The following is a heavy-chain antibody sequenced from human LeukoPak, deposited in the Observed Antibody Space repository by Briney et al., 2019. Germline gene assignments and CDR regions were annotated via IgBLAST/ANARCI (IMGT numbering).Heavy chain of an antibody. CDR1: GSTFSNYA. Sequence: GGSLRLSCAASGSTFSNYAMSWVRQAPGKGLEWVSDISGSGGNTYYADSVKGRFTISRDNSKNTLYLQMNSLRADDTAVYYCVPRKEWSCYMGVWGKGTTVTVSS. CDR3: VPRKEWSCYMGV. CDR2: ISGSGGNT. D-gene: IGHD3-3*01. J-gene: IGHJ6*03. V-gene: IGHV3-23*01.